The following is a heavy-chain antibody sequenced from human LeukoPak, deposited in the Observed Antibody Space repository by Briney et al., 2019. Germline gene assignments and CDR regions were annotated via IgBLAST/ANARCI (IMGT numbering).Heavy chain of an antibody. CDR3: AIVAGDDFWSGNKHFDY. D-gene: IGHD3-3*01. CDR1: GFTFDDYT. V-gene: IGHV3-43*01. J-gene: IGHJ4*02. Sequence: PGGFLRLSCAASGFTFDDYTMHWVRQAPGKGLEWVSLISWDGGSTYYADSVKGRFTISRDNSKNSLYLQMNSLKTEDTALYYCAIVAGDDFWSGNKHFDYWGQGTLVTVSS. CDR2: ISWDGGST.